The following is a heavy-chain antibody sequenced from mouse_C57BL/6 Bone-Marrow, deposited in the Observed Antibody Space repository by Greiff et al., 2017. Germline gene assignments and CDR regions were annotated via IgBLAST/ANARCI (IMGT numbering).Heavy chain of an antibody. Sequence: EVKLVESGGGLVQSGRSLRLSCATSGFTFSDFYMEWVRQAPGKGLEWIAASRNKANDYTTEYSASVKGRFIVSRDTSQSILYLQMNALRAEDTAIYYGARDLGRGDFDYWGQGTTLTVSS. V-gene: IGHV7-1*01. CDR3: ARDLGRGDFDY. CDR2: SRNKANDYTT. CDR1: GFTFSDFY. D-gene: IGHD4-1*01. J-gene: IGHJ2*01.